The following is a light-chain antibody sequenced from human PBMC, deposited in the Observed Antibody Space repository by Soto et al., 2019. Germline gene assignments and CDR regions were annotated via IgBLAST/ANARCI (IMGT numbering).Light chain of an antibody. J-gene: IGKJ1*01. CDR1: QTASNY. CDR2: ATS. V-gene: IGKV1-39*01. CDR3: QQTYTTPRT. Sequence: DTQMTQSPSYLSASVGDRISITCRASQTASNYVNWYQQKPGKAPTLLISATSTLQSGVPSRFRGSGSGTDFTLTITSLQPEEFATYDCQQTYTTPRTFGQGTKVAIK.